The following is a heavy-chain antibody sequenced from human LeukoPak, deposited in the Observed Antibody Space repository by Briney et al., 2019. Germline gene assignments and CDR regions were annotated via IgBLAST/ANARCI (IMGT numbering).Heavy chain of an antibody. CDR3: TKRHDYYETSGYYPDFDF. D-gene: IGHD3-22*01. V-gene: IGHV3-11*01. J-gene: IGHJ4*02. Sequence: GGSLRLSCAASGFTFSDSYMTWIRQAPGKGLEWVSYISNSGSSIYYADSVKGRFTTSRDNAKNSLYLQMNSLRAEDTALYYCTKRHDYYETSGYYPDFDFWGQGTLVSVSP. CDR1: GFTFSDSY. CDR2: ISNSGSSI.